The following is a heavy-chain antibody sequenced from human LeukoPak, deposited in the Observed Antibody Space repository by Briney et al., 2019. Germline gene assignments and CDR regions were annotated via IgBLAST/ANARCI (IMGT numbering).Heavy chain of an antibody. V-gene: IGHV4-34*01. CDR2: INHSGST. CDR1: GGSFSGYY. Sequence: PSETLSLTCAVYGGSFSGYYWSWIRQPPGKGLEWIGEINHSGSTNYNPSLKSRVTISVDTSKNQFSLKLSSVTAADTAVYYCARVSTMVRGVIMSFDYWGQGTLVTVSS. D-gene: IGHD3-10*01. CDR3: ARVSTMVRGVIMSFDY. J-gene: IGHJ4*02.